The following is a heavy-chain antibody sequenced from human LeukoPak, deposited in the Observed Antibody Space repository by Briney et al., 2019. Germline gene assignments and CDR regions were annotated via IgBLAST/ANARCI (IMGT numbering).Heavy chain of an antibody. CDR1: GGSISSYY. V-gene: IGHV4-4*09. CDR3: ARSGYCSGGSCYSGLFDY. J-gene: IGHJ4*02. CDR2: IYTSGST. Sequence: SETLSLTCTVSGGSISSYYWSWIWRPPGRGLEWIGYIYTSGSTNYNPSLKSRVTISVDTSKNQFSLKLSSVTAADTAVYYCARSGYCSGGSCYSGLFDYWGQGTLVTVSS. D-gene: IGHD2-15*01.